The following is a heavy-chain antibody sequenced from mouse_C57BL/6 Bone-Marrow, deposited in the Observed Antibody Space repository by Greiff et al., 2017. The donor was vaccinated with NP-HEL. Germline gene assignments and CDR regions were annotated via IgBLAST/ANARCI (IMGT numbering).Heavy chain of an antibody. CDR3: AREGGLRRRTYAMDY. CDR2: INYDGSST. J-gene: IGHJ4*01. Sequence: EVKLVEDEGGLVQPGSSMKLSCTTSGFTFSDYYMAWVRQVPEKGLDWVANINYDGSSTYYLDSLKSRFIISRDNAKNILYLQMSSLKSEDTATYYCAREGGLRRRTYAMDYWGQGTSVTVSS. D-gene: IGHD2-4*01. V-gene: IGHV5-16*01. CDR1: GFTFSDYY.